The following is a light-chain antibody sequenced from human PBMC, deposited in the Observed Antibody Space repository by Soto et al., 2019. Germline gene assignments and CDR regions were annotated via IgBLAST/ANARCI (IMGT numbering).Light chain of an antibody. Sequence: DIQMTQSPSTLSASVGYRFTITCRASQSIGSWLAWFQQKPGKAPKVLIYAASTLQSGVPSRFSGSGSGTDFTLTISCLQSEDFATYYCQQYYSYPITFGQGTRLEIK. J-gene: IGKJ5*01. CDR1: QSIGSW. V-gene: IGKV1-5*01. CDR2: AAS. CDR3: QQYYSYPIT.